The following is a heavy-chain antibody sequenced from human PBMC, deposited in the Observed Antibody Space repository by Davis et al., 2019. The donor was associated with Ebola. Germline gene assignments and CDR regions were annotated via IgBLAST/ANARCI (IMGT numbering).Heavy chain of an antibody. V-gene: IGHV4-34*04. CDR1: GGHLSGFY. CDR2: VNHSGNT. D-gene: IGHD3-3*01. CDR3: ARGGGSDFWCGFEALDV. J-gene: IGHJ3*01. Sequence: SQTLSLTCAVSGGHLSGFYWSWIRQAPGKGMEWIGEVNHSGNTNHNPSLKSRATISVETSQQISLKLTSVTAADTAVYYCARGGGSDFWCGFEALDVWGQGTMVSVSS.